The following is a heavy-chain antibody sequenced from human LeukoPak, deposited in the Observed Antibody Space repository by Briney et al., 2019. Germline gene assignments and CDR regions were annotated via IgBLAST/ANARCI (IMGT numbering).Heavy chain of an antibody. J-gene: IGHJ3*02. CDR3: VTERAGAFLI. V-gene: IGHV3-15*01. CDR2: IKSITSGRTK. Sequence: PGGSLRLSCAASGFTLSNAWMNWVRQTPGKGMEWVCIIKSITSGRTKDYAAPVKGSITISSADKKHSLLMQMHSAETEDTAYYYCVTERAGAFLIWGEGTMVTVS. CDR1: GFTLSNAW.